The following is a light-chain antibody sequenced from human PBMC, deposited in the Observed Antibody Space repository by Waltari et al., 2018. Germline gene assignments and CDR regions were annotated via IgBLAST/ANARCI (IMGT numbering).Light chain of an antibody. CDR1: SLRKFS. J-gene: IGLJ3*02. Sequence: SSELNQDPAVSVALGQTVKITCLGDSLRKFSASWYQQRPGQAPILVLYGPDYRPSGIPGRFSGSTSGGTASLTITGAQAEDEAVYYCHSRDSTSTRVFGGGTRLTV. CDR2: GPD. V-gene: IGLV3-19*01. CDR3: HSRDSTSTRV.